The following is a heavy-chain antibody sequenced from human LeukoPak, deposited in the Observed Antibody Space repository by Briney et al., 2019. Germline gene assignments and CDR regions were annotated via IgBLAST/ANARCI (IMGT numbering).Heavy chain of an antibody. Sequence: GGSLRLSCAASGFTFSDYYMSWIRQAPGKGLEWVSKISNSGSSTYYADSVKGRFTVSRDNAKKSLYLKINSLRAEDTAMYYCTRMLGDGWFDPWGQGTPVTVSS. D-gene: IGHD3-10*02. V-gene: IGHV3-11*01. CDR1: GFTFSDYY. J-gene: IGHJ5*02. CDR3: TRMLGDGWFDP. CDR2: ISNSGSST.